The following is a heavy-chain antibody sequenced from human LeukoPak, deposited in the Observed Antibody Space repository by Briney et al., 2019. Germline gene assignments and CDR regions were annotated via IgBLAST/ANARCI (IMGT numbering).Heavy chain of an antibody. V-gene: IGHV4-59*01. J-gene: IGHJ3*02. D-gene: IGHD3-10*01. CDR2: IYYSGST. CDR3: ARHQYYYGSGTAVGAFDI. CDR1: GGSISGYY. Sequence: SETLSLTCIVSGGSISGYYWSWIRQPPGKGLEWIGYIYYSGSTNYNPSLKSRITISVGTSKNQFSLKLTSVTAADTAVYYCARHQYYYGSGTAVGAFDIWGQGTMVTVSS.